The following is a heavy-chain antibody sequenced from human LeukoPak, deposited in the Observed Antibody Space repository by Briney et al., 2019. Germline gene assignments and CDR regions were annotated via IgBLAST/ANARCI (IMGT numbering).Heavy chain of an antibody. V-gene: IGHV4-34*01. J-gene: IGHJ6*03. CDR2: INHSGST. Sequence: KPSETLSLTCAVYGGSFSGYYWSWIRQPPGKGLEWIGEINHSGSTNYKSSLKSRVTISVDTSKNQFSLKLSSVTAADTAVYYCARTTEGGYSYGYFYYYYMDVWGKGTTVTISS. CDR1: GGSFSGYY. D-gene: IGHD5-18*01. CDR3: ARTTEGGYSYGYFYYYYMDV.